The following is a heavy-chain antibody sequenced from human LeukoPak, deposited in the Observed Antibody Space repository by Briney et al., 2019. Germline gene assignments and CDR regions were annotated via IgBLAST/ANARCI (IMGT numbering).Heavy chain of an antibody. CDR1: GFTVSTNY. D-gene: IGHD6-6*01. CDR3: ARSSSSRIGLDY. V-gene: IGHV3-53*01. CDR2: IYSGGST. J-gene: IGHJ4*02. Sequence: GGSLRLSCAASGFTVSTNYMSWVRQAPGKGLEWVSVIYSGGSTYYANSVKGRFTISRDNSKNTLYLQMNSLRAEDTAVYYCARSSSSRIGLDYWGQGTLVTVSS.